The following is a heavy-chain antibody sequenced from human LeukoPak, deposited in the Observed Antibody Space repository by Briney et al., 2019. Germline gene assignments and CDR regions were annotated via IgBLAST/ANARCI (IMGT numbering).Heavy chain of an antibody. CDR2: IYYSGST. J-gene: IGHJ4*02. D-gene: IGHD3-22*01. V-gene: IGHV4-59*01. CDR3: ARYRATSYYYDSSGYPYFDY. Sequence: SETLSLTCTVSGGSFGNYYWSWIRQPPGKGLEWIGYIYYSGSTNYNPSLKSRVTISVDTSKNQFSLKLSSVTAADTAVYYCARYRATSYYYDSSGYPYFDYWGQGTLVTVSS. CDR1: GGSFGNYY.